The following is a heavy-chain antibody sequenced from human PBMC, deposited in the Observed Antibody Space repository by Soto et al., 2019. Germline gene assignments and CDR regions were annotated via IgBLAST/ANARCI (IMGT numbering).Heavy chain of an antibody. CDR3: ARVLYYGSDAPDY. V-gene: IGHV3-74*01. J-gene: IGHJ4*02. CDR1: GFTFSSYC. Sequence: GSLRLSCAASGFTFSSYCMHWVRQAPGKGLVWVSRINSDGSSTSYADSVKGRFTISRDNAKNTLYLQRNSLRAEDTAVYYCARVLYYGSDAPDYGGQGTLVTVYS. D-gene: IGHD3-22*01. CDR2: INSDGSST.